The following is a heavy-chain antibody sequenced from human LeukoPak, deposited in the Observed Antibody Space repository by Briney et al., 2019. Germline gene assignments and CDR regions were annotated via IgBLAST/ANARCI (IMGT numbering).Heavy chain of an antibody. D-gene: IGHD6-13*01. CDR1: GFTFSSYD. CDR2: ILSDGNDK. CDR3: AKDRTSTWSWDY. V-gene: IGHV3-30*18. J-gene: IGHJ4*02. Sequence: GGSLRLSCAASGFTFSSYDMHWVRQAPGRGLEWVAIILSDGNDKYYADSVKGRFTISRDNSKDTLDLQMNSLRAEDAAVYYCAKDRTSTWSWDYWGQGTLVIVSS.